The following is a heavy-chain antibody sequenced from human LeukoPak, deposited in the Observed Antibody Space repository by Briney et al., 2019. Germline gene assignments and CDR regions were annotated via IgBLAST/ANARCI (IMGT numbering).Heavy chain of an antibody. CDR3: ARGGYSSSS. D-gene: IGHD6-6*01. Sequence: SETLSLTCTVSGGSVSSGSYYWSWIRQPPGKGLEWIGYIYYSGSTNYNPSLKSRVTISVDTSKNQFSLELSSVTAADTAVYYCARGGYSSSSWGQGTLVTVSS. J-gene: IGHJ4*02. V-gene: IGHV4-61*01. CDR1: GGSVSSGSYY. CDR2: IYYSGST.